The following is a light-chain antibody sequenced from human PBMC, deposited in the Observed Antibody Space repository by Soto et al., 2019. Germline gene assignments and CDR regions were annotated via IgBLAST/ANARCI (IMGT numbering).Light chain of an antibody. Sequence: EIVLTQSPGTLSLSPGERATLSCRASQNISSTYVAWYQQKPGQAPRLLLYATSNRGTGIPARFSGRGSGTDFTLTIRRLEPEDFAVYYCQQFGGSWTFGQGTKVEIK. V-gene: IGKV3-20*01. CDR1: QNISSTY. CDR3: QQFGGSWT. J-gene: IGKJ1*01. CDR2: ATS.